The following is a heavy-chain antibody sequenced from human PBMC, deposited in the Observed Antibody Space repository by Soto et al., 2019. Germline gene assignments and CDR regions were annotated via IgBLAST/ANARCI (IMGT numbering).Heavy chain of an antibody. J-gene: IGHJ6*02. D-gene: IGHD2-2*01. V-gene: IGHV4-31*03. CDR2: VYYSGST. Sequence: QVQLQESGPGLVKPSQTLSLTCTVSGGSISSGGYYWSWIRQHPGKGLEWIGYVYYSGSTYYNPSLKSRVTISVDTSKNQFSLTLSSVTAADTAVYYCARDTVVVPAATDSYYYYYGMDVWGQGTTVTVSS. CDR1: GGSISSGGYY. CDR3: ARDTVVVPAATDSYYYYYGMDV.